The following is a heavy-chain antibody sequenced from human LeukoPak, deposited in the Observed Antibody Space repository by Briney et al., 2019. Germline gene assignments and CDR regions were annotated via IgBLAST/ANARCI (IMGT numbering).Heavy chain of an antibody. J-gene: IGHJ4*02. Sequence: PGGSLRLSCAASGFTFSSYWMSWVRQAPGKGLEWVANIKQDGSEKYYVDSVKGRFTISGDNAKNSLYLQMNSLRAEDTAVYYRAREVGYCSGGSCYFGFDYWGQGTLVTVSS. CDR1: GFTFSSYW. CDR2: IKQDGSEK. CDR3: AREVGYCSGGSCYFGFDY. V-gene: IGHV3-7*03. D-gene: IGHD2-15*01.